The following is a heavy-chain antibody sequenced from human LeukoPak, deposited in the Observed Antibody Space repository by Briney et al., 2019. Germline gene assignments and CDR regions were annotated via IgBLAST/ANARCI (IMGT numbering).Heavy chain of an antibody. D-gene: IGHD2-2*01. CDR3: VRSGGYCSTITCHVDYFGL. CDR2: IYYSGTT. Sequence: SETLSLTCSVSGGSTSSNVYYWGWIRQPPGKDLEWIGSIYYSGTTYYNPSLKSRVTISIDTSKDQFSLKLSSVTAADTAVYYCVRSGGYCSTITCHVDYFGLWGRGTLVTVSS. J-gene: IGHJ2*01. CDR1: GGSTSSNVYY. V-gene: IGHV4-39*01.